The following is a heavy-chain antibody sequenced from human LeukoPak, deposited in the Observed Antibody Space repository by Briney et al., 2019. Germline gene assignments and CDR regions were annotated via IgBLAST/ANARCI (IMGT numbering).Heavy chain of an antibody. CDR1: GFTFSSYA. CDR2: ISYDGSNE. D-gene: IGHD5-12*01. CDR3: ARDRGGYDEDDYFDY. Sequence: PGRSLRLSCAASGFTFSSYAMHWVRQAPGKGLEWVAVISYDGSNECYADSVKGRFTISRDNSKNTLYLQMNSLRAEDTAVYYCARDRGGYDEDDYFDYWGQGTLVTVSS. J-gene: IGHJ4*02. V-gene: IGHV3-30*04.